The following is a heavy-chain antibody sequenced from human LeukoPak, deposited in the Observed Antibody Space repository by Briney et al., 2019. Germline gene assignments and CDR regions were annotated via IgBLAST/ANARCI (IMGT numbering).Heavy chain of an antibody. V-gene: IGHV3-53*01. CDR2: IYGGGDP. CDR1: GFTVNNNY. J-gene: IGHJ4*02. Sequence: GGSLRLACAASGFTVNNNYVNWVRQAPGKGLEWVSIIYGGGDPSYPDCVKGRFTISRDNSKNTVYLQMNSLRAEDTAVYYCAKESGYYHYWGQGTLVTVSS. D-gene: IGHD3-3*01. CDR3: AKESGYYHY.